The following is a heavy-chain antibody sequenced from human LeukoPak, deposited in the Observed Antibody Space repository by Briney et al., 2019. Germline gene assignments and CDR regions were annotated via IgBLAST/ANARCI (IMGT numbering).Heavy chain of an antibody. J-gene: IGHJ4*02. V-gene: IGHV1-2*02. Sequence: GASVKVSCKASGYTFTGYYMHWVRQAPGQGLEWMGWINPNSGGTNYAQKFQGRVTMTRDTSISTAYMELSRLRSDDTAVYYCARDLGIAARPAHPYDYWGQGTLVTVSS. D-gene: IGHD6-6*01. CDR2: INPNSGGT. CDR1: GYTFTGYY. CDR3: ARDLGIAARPAHPYDY.